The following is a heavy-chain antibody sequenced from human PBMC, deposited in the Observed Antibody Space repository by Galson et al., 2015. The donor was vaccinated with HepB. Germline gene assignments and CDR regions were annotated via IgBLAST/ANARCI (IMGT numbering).Heavy chain of an antibody. CDR1: GGSISSYY. D-gene: IGHD2-15*01. CDR3: ARDNPGKVVAATRAFDI. Sequence: LSLTCTVSGGSISSYYWSWIRQPPGKGLEWIGYIYYSGSTNYNPSLKSRVTISVDTSKNQFSLKLSSVTAADTAVYYCARDNPGKVVAATRAFDIWGQGTMVTVSS. V-gene: IGHV4-59*01. CDR2: IYYSGST. J-gene: IGHJ3*02.